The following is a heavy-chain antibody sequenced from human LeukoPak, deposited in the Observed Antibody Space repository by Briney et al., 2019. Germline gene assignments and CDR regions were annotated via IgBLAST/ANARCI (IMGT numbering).Heavy chain of an antibody. D-gene: IGHD6-25*01. Sequence: GASVXXSXKASXXTXXSXAIXWXXQAPGQGLEWMGRIIPILGIANYAQKFQGRVTITADKSTSTAYMELSSLRSEDTAVYYCARDQEGGHDYWGQGTLVTVSS. CDR2: IIPILGIA. V-gene: IGHV1-69*04. J-gene: IGHJ4*02. CDR1: XXTXXSXA. CDR3: ARDQEGGHDY.